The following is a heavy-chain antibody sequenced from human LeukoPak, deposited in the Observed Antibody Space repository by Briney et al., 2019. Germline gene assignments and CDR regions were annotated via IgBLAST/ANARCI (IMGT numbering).Heavy chain of an antibody. CDR2: IKQDGSEK. V-gene: IGHV3-7*01. Sequence: GGSLRLSCAASGFTFSSYWMSWVRQAPGKGLEWVANIKQDGSEKYYVDSVKGRFTISRDNAKNSLYLQMNSLRAEGTAVYYCARDLLLWFGELLRPLDYWGQGTLVTVSS. CDR1: GFTFSSYW. J-gene: IGHJ4*02. CDR3: ARDLLLWFGELLRPLDY. D-gene: IGHD3-10*01.